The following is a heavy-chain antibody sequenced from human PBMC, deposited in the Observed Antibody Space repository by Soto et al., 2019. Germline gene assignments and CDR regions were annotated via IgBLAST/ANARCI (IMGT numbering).Heavy chain of an antibody. Sequence: QVQLVESRGGVVQPGRSLRLSCAASGFTISSYGMHWVRQAPGKGLEWVAVISYDGSNKYYADSVKGRFTISRDNSKNTLYLQMNSLRAEDTAVYYCAKEARDTGDFDYWGQGTLVTVSS. V-gene: IGHV3-30*18. D-gene: IGHD5-18*01. CDR2: ISYDGSNK. CDR3: AKEARDTGDFDY. CDR1: GFTISSYG. J-gene: IGHJ4*02.